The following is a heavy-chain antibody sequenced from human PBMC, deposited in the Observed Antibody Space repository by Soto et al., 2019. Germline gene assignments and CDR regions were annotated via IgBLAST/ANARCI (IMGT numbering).Heavy chain of an antibody. V-gene: IGHV1-69*02. D-gene: IGHD2-15*01. J-gene: IGHJ5*02. CDR2: IIPILALT. CDR3: SGGYCSCGNFHSPPYNWFDP. CDR1: GDTSSTYS. Sequence: QVQLVQSGAEVKKTGSSVKVSCKASGDTSSTYSINWVRQAPGQGLEWVGRIIPILALTNYAQRFQGRVTITADKSTSKGYMELSSLRLEDTAGYFCSGGYCSCGNFHSPPYNWFDPWGQGTLVTVSS.